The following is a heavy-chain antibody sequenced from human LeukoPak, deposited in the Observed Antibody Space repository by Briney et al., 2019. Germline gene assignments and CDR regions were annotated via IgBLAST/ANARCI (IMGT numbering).Heavy chain of an antibody. J-gene: IGHJ4*02. Sequence: ASVKVSSTASGYTFTSYGISWVRQAPGQGLEWMGWISAYNGNTNFAQEFQGRVTMTTDTYTSTASMELRSLRSDDTAVYYRARDQGIYNHRIIDSWGQGTLVTVSS. D-gene: IGHD5-12*01. V-gene: IGHV1-18*01. CDR2: ISAYNGNT. CDR1: GYTFTSYG. CDR3: ARDQGIYNHRIIDS.